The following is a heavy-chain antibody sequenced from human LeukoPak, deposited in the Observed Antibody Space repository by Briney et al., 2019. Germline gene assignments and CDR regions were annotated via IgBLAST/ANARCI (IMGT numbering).Heavy chain of an antibody. Sequence: GGSLRLSCAASGFTFSSYSMNWVRQAPGKGLEWVSFISSSSSTIYYADSVKGRFTISRDDAKNSLYLQMNSLRAEDTAVYYCARDRGGSYSAIDYWGQGTLVTVSS. V-gene: IGHV3-48*04. CDR2: ISSSSSTI. CDR1: GFTFSSYS. J-gene: IGHJ4*02. CDR3: ARDRGGSYSAIDY. D-gene: IGHD1-26*01.